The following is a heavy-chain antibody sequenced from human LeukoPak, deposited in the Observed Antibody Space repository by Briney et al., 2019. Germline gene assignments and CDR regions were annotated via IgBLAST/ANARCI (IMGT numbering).Heavy chain of an antibody. V-gene: IGHV4-59*01. CDR2: IYYSGST. D-gene: IGHD4-17*01. CDR3: AREAHDYGETFGAFDI. Sequence: KPSETLSLTCTVSGGSISSYYWSWIRQPPGKGLEWIGYIYYSGSTNYNPSLKNRVTISVDTSKNQFSLKLSSVTAADTAVYYCAREAHDYGETFGAFDIWGQGTMVTVSS. J-gene: IGHJ3*02. CDR1: GGSISSYY.